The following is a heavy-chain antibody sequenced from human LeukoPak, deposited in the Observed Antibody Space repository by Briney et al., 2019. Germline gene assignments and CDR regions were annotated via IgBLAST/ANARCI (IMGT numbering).Heavy chain of an antibody. CDR1: GYSFTGYY. J-gene: IGHJ3*02. CDR2: INPNSGGT. D-gene: IGHD3-16*01. V-gene: IGHV1-2*02. CDR3: ARALPLLGGNRDAFDI. Sequence: GASVKVSCKASGYSFTGYYMHWVRQAPGQGLEWMGWINPNSGGTNYAQKFQDRVTMTRDTSISTAYMELSRLRSDDTAVYYCARALPLLGGNRDAFDIWGQGTMVTVSS.